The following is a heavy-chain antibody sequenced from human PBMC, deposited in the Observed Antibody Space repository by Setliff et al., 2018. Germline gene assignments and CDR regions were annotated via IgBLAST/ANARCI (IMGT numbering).Heavy chain of an antibody. CDR2: INPDNGNR. J-gene: IGHJ5*02. CDR3: ARDTYIGDFWSGYYIQGRFDP. Sequence: ASVKVSCKVSGYTFTGYYMHWVRQAPGQGLEWMGWINPDNGNRKYSQRFQGRVTITRDTSASTAYMELSSLRSEDTAVYYCARDTYIGDFWSGYYIQGRFDPWGQGTLVTVSS. V-gene: IGHV1-3*01. CDR1: GYTFTGYY. D-gene: IGHD3-3*01.